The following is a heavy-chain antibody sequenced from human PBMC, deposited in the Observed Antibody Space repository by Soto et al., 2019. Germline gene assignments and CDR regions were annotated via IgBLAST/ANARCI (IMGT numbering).Heavy chain of an antibody. D-gene: IGHD3-16*01. CDR3: AKGPRYEPYYSMDV. CDR1: GFTFSSCA. Sequence: EIQLLESGGGLAQPGGSLRLSCTASGFTFSSCAMTWVRQAPGKGLEWVSGISGSGYRTLYADSVKGRFTISRDNSKNTLHLQMSSLRAEDTAVYYCAKGPRYEPYYSMDVWCQGTTVTVSS. V-gene: IGHV3-23*01. CDR2: ISGSGYRT. J-gene: IGHJ6*02.